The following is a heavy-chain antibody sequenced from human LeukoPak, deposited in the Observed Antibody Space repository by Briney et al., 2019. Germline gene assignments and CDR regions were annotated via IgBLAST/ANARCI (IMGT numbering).Heavy chain of an antibody. D-gene: IGHD2-15*01. CDR3: ARGVVVAATPYYFDY. Sequence: SVTVSCTASGGTFSSYAISWVRQAPGQGLEWMGGIIPIFGTANYAQKFQGRVTITADESTSTAYMELSSLRSEDTAVYYCARGVVVAATPYYFDYWGQGTLVTVSS. J-gene: IGHJ4*02. V-gene: IGHV1-69*13. CDR1: GGTFSSYA. CDR2: IIPIFGTA.